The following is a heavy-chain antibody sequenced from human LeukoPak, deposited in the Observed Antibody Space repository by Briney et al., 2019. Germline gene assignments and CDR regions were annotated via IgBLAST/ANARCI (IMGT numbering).Heavy chain of an antibody. CDR1: GASINNNF. D-gene: IGHD3-22*01. J-gene: IGHJ4*01. Sequence: SETLSLTCTVSGASINNNFWTWIRQPPGKGLEWIGYIYSSGSANYNPSLKSRVIISGDTSKNQISLNLTSVTAADTAVYFCARHRDYYDTWGHGALVTVSS. CDR3: ARHRDYYDT. V-gene: IGHV4-59*08. CDR2: IYSSGSA.